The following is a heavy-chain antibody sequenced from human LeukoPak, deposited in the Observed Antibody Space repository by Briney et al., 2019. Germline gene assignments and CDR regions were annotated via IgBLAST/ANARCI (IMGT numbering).Heavy chain of an antibody. CDR3: ARDPSWEYYDSSGYYYV. D-gene: IGHD3-22*01. CDR1: GGSISSGSYY. Sequence: PSQTLSLTCTVSGGSISSGSYYWSWIRQPAGKGLEWIGRIYTSGSTNYNPSLKSRVTISVDTPKNQFSLKLSSVTAADTAVYYCARDPSWEYYDSSGYYYVWGQGTLVTVSS. CDR2: IYTSGST. J-gene: IGHJ4*02. V-gene: IGHV4-61*02.